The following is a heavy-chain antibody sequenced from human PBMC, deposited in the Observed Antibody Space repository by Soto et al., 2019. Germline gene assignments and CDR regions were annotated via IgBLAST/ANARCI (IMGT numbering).Heavy chain of an antibody. D-gene: IGHD2-2*01. Sequence: QVQLVQSGAEVKKPGSSVKVSCKVSGGTFSSHSINWVRQAPGQGPEWMGGIIPIFGTENYAQKFQGRVTITADEATSTAYMELSSLTSEDTALYYCSISVDCSTTRGYYYYGLDVWGQGTTVIVSS. J-gene: IGHJ6*02. CDR3: SISVDCSTTRGYYYYGLDV. V-gene: IGHV1-69*01. CDR2: IIPIFGTE. CDR1: GGTFSSHS.